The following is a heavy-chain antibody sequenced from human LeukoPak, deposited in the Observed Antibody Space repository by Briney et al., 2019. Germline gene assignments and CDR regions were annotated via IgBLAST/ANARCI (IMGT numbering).Heavy chain of an antibody. V-gene: IGHV3-9*01. Sequence: GGSLRLSCAASGFTFDDYAMHWVRQAPGKGLEWVSGISWNSGSIGYADSVKGRFTISRDNSKNTLYLQMNSLRAEDTAVYYCAKRYSGSSGLYNFDYWGQGILVTVSS. J-gene: IGHJ4*02. CDR1: GFTFDDYA. CDR3: AKRYSGSSGLYNFDY. CDR2: ISWNSGSI. D-gene: IGHD1-26*01.